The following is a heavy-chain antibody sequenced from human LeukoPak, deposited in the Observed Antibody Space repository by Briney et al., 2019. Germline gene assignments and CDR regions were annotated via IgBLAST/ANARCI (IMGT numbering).Heavy chain of an antibody. V-gene: IGHV3-23*01. CDR1: GFTFSSYA. CDR3: AKDGTFSGYYGDY. CDR2: ISGSGGST. J-gene: IGHJ4*02. Sequence: GGSLRLSCAASGFTFSSYAMSWVRQAPGKGLEWVSAISGSGGSTYYADSVKGRFTISRDNSKNTLYLQMNSPRAEDTAVYYCAKDGTFSGYYGDYWGQGTLVTVSS. D-gene: IGHD3-22*01.